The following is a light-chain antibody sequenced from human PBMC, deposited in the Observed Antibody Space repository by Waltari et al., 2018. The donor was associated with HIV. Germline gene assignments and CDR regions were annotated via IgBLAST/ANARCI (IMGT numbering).Light chain of an antibody. V-gene: IGKV1-12*01. CDR1: QGVSHW. CDR2: GAS. CDR3: QQAISFPLT. J-gene: IGKJ4*01. Sequence: IQMTQSPSVVSASVGDNVTITCRASQGVSHWLGWYQQKPGKAPNLLISGASTLQTWVPSRFSGSGSGTDFTLTISSLQPEDFATYYCQQAISFPLTFGRGTRVEI.